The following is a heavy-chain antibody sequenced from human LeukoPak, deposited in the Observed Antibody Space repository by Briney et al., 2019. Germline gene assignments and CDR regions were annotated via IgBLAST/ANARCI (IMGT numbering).Heavy chain of an antibody. CDR1: GYPFTSYG. D-gene: IGHD3-10*01. J-gene: IGHJ3*02. CDR2: ITPNSDDT. Sequence: ASVKASCKASGYPFTSYGITWVRQAPGQGLEWMGCITPNSDDTDYAQKFQGRITMSRDTSINTAYMELTRLRSDDTAVYYCATGDYSGTKPDPIDMWGQGTMVTVSS. V-gene: IGHV1-2*02. CDR3: ATGDYSGTKPDPIDM.